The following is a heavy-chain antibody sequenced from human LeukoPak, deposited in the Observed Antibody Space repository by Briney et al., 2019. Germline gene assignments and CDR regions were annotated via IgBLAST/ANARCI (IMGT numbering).Heavy chain of an antibody. CDR2: ISYDGSNK. CDR3: ARDLGYCSSTSCYGTAYDY. Sequence: PGGSLRLSCAASGFTFSSYGMHWVRQAPGKGLEWVAVISYDGSNKYYADSVKGRFAISRDNAKNSLYLQINSLRAKDTAVYYCARDLGYCSSTSCYGTAYDYWGQGTLVTVSS. V-gene: IGHV3-30*03. J-gene: IGHJ4*02. CDR1: GFTFSSYG. D-gene: IGHD2-2*01.